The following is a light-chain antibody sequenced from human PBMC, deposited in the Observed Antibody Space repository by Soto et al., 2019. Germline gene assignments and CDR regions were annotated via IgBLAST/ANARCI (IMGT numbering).Light chain of an antibody. J-gene: IGKJ4*01. CDR3: QQYGSSLT. CDR2: GAS. CDR1: QSVSSSY. V-gene: IGKV3-20*01. Sequence: EIVLTQPPGTLSLSPGERATLSCRASQSVSSSYLAWYQQKPGQAPRLLIYGASSRATGIPDRFSGSGSGTDFTLTISRLEPEDFAVYYCQQYGSSLTCGGGTKVDIK.